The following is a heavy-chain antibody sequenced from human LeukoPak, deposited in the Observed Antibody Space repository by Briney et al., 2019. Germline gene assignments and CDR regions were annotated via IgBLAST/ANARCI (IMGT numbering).Heavy chain of an antibody. Sequence: PSETLSLTCTVSGGYSSSYYWSWIRQPPGKGLEWIGEINHSGSTNYNPSLKSRVTISADTSKNQFSLKLSSVTAADTAVYYCARGPYYDFWSGYPENGFDIWGQGTMVTVSS. D-gene: IGHD3-3*01. CDR1: GGYSSSYY. CDR2: INHSGST. J-gene: IGHJ3*02. CDR3: ARGPYYDFWSGYPENGFDI. V-gene: IGHV4-34*01.